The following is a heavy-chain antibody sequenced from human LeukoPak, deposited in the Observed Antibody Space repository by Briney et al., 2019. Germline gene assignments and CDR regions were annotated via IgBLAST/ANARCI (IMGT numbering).Heavy chain of an antibody. CDR2: IKSKTDGGTT. D-gene: IGHD5-18*01. V-gene: IGHV3-15*01. J-gene: IGHJ4*02. Sequence: GGSLRLSCAASGFTFSNAWMSWVRQAPGKGLEWVGRIKSKTDGGTTDYAAPVKGRFTISRDDSKNTLYLQMNSLKTEDTAVYYCTTGRLWLLXVSYYFDYWGQGTLVTVSX. CDR3: TTGRLWLLXVSYYFDY. CDR1: GFTFSNAW.